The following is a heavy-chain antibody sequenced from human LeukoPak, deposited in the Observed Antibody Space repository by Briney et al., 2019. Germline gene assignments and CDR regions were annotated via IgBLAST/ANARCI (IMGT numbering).Heavy chain of an antibody. CDR2: ISAYNGNT. J-gene: IGHJ4*02. CDR3: ARGGPMVRGVILALGY. V-gene: IGHV1-18*01. CDR1: GYTFTSYG. D-gene: IGHD3-10*01. Sequence: ASVKVSCKASGYTFTSYGISWVRQAPGQGLEWMGWISAYNGNTNYAQKLQGRVTMTTDTSTSTAYMELRSLRSDDTTVDYCARGGPMVRGVILALGYWGQGTLVTVSS.